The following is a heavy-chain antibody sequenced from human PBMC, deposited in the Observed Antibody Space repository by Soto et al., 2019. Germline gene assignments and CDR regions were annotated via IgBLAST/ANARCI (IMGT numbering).Heavy chain of an antibody. V-gene: IGHV1-2*04. Sequence: ASVKVSCKASGYTFTGYYMHWVRQAPGQGLEWMGWINPNSGGTNYAQKFQGWVTMTRDTSISTAYMELSRLRSDDTAVYYCARDNCSGGSCYRHYYGMDGRGQGTTVTVSS. CDR2: INPNSGGT. CDR1: GYTFTGYY. J-gene: IGHJ6*02. CDR3: ARDNCSGGSCYRHYYGMDG. D-gene: IGHD2-15*01.